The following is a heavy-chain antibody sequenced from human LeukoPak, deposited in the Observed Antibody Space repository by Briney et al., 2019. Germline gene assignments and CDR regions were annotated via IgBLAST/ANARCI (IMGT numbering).Heavy chain of an antibody. V-gene: IGHV3-11*04. J-gene: IGHJ5*02. CDR1: GFTFSDYY. CDR2: ISSGGSTI. CDR3: ARDTAGFNWNYRRHYNWFDP. D-gene: IGHD1-7*01. Sequence: GGSLRLSCAASGFTFSDYYMSWIRQAPGKGLEWVSYISSGGSTIYYADSVKGRFTISRDNAKNSLYLQMNSLRAEDTAVYYCARDTAGFNWNYRRHYNWFDPWGQGTLVTVSS.